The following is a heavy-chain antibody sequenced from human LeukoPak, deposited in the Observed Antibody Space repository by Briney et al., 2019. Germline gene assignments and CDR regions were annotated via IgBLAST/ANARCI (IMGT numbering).Heavy chain of an antibody. CDR2: ISSSGSTI. J-gene: IGHJ5*02. CDR3: ARVVVDTAIAFDP. V-gene: IGHV3-11*01. Sequence: GGSLRLSCAASGFTFSDYYMSWIRQAPGKGLEWVSYISSSGSTIYYADSVKGRFTISRDNAKNSLYLQMNSLRAGDTAVYYCARVVVDTAIAFDPWGQGTLVTVSS. D-gene: IGHD5-18*01. CDR1: GFTFSDYY.